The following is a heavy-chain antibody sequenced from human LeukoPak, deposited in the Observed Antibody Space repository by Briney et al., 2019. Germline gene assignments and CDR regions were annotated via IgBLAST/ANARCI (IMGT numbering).Heavy chain of an antibody. CDR1: GFTFSSYS. V-gene: IGHV3-21*01. Sequence: GGSLRLSCAASGFTFSSYSMNWVRQAPGKGLEWVSSISSSSSYIYYADSVKGRFTISGDNAKNSLYLQMNSLRAEDTAVYYCARDHGSGVFDYWGQGTLVTVSS. CDR2: ISSSSSYI. CDR3: ARDHGSGVFDY. J-gene: IGHJ4*02. D-gene: IGHD6-19*01.